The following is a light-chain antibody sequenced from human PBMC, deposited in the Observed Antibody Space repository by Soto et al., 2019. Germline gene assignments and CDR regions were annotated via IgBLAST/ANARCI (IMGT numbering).Light chain of an antibody. J-gene: IGKJ2*02. CDR2: EGS. CDR3: MQDAQDPGT. Sequence: ENVMTQTPLSLSITPGEQASMSCRSSQRLLHSDGYTYLYWFLQKARQVSTFLISEGSNRFSGVPERLSCSVSGTDFTLNSSRVEAEDFGDYYCMQDAQDPGTFGQGTQLEIK. V-gene: IGKV2D-26*02. CDR1: QRLLHSDGYTY.